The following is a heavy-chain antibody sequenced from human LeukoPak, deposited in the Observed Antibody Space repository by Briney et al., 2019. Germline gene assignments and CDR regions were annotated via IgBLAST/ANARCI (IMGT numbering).Heavy chain of an antibody. D-gene: IGHD3-10*01. J-gene: IGHJ4*02. CDR2: ISGSGGST. Sequence: GGSLRISCAACGFTFSSYAMSWVRQAPGKGLEWVSAISGSGGSTYYAYPVKGRITISGDYTKQSSLLQMNSLRAEDTAVYYCAKALLWFGEYPRDFDYWGQGTLVTVSS. CDR3: AKALLWFGEYPRDFDY. CDR1: GFTFSSYA. V-gene: IGHV3-23*01.